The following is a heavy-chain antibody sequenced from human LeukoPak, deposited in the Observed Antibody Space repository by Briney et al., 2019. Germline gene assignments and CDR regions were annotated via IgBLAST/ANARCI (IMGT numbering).Heavy chain of an antibody. CDR3: ARGGSRYTTAGAVDY. CDR1: GYSFSIYV. D-gene: IGHD2-2*02. Sequence: ASVRVSCKISGYSFSIYVLNWVRQAPGQGREWMGWISTNTGNPTYAQGFAGRFVFSLDASVSTTYLQINSLMAEDTAMYYCARGGSRYTTAGAVDYWGQGTLVTVSS. V-gene: IGHV7-4-1*02. CDR2: ISTNTGNP. J-gene: IGHJ4*02.